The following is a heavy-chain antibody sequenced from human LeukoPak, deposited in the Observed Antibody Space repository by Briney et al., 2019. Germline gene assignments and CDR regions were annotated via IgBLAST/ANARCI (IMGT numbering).Heavy chain of an antibody. V-gene: IGHV4-59*01. CDR3: ARVRGADLDY. CDR1: GGSISSYY. CDR2: VYYSGNT. D-gene: IGHD4/OR15-4a*01. J-gene: IGHJ4*02. Sequence: PSETLSLTCTVSGGSISSYYWSWIRQPPGKGLEWIGYVYYSGNTNYNPSLKSRVTISVDTSKNQFSLNLSSVTAADTAVYFCARVRGADLDYWGQGTLVTVSS.